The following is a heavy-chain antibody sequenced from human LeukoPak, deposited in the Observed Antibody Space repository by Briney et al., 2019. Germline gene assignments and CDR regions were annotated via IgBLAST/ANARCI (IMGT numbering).Heavy chain of an antibody. CDR2: ISSSSSDI. D-gene: IGHD3-22*01. V-gene: IGHV3-21*05. J-gene: IGHJ3*02. CDR3: ARDGLIVVVLGAFEI. Sequence: PGGSLRLSCAASGFTFSSYSMNWVRQAPGKGLEWVSYISSSSSDIYYADSVKGLFTISRDNAKNSLYLQINSLRSEDTAVYYCARDGLIVVVLGAFEIWGRKTVVTVPS. CDR1: GFTFSSYS.